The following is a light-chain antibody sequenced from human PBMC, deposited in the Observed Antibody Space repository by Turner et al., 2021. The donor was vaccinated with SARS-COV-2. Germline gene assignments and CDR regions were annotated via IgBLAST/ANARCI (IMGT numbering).Light chain of an antibody. Sequence: EIVMTQSPATLSVSPGERATLSCRASQSVSSNLAGYQQKPGQAPRLLIYGASTRATGITARFSGSGSGTEFILTISSLQSEDVAVYNSQQYNNWPWTFGQGTKVEIK. CDR1: QSVSSN. J-gene: IGKJ1*01. CDR3: QQYNNWPWT. CDR2: GAS. V-gene: IGKV3-15*01.